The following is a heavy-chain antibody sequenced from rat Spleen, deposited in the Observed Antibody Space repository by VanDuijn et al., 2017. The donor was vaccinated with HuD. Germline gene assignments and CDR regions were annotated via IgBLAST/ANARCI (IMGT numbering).Heavy chain of an antibody. CDR1: GFTFSDYA. Sequence: EVQLVESAGGLVQPGRSLKLSCAASGFTFSDYAMAWVRQAPKKGLEWVATLSYDGANTYYRDSVKGRFTISRDNAKSTLYLQMDSLRSEDTATYYCTRDRILRSTGFDYWGQGVMVTVSS. V-gene: IGHV5-17*01. J-gene: IGHJ2*01. CDR3: TRDRILRSTGFDY. D-gene: IGHD1-6*01. CDR2: LSYDGANT.